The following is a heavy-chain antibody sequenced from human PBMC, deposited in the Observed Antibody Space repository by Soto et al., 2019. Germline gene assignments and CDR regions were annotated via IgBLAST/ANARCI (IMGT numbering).Heavy chain of an antibody. CDR1: GFTFTTYA. CDR2: VTDSGGKT. V-gene: IGHV3-23*01. CDR3: AKGFIVAATTPEFDY. D-gene: IGHD1-26*01. J-gene: IGHJ4*02. Sequence: EVQLLESGGGLVQPGGSLRLSCAASGFTFTTYAMSWVRQAPGKGLEWVSGVTDSGGKTYYADSVKGRFTISRDNSNNTLYLQMNSLRAEDTAVYYCAKGFIVAATTPEFDYWGQGTLVTVSS.